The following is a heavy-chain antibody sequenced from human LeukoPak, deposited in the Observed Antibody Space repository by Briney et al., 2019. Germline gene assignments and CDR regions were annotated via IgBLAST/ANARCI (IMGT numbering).Heavy chain of an antibody. V-gene: IGHV1-18*01. Sequence: ASVKVSCKASGYTFTSYGISWVRQAPGQGLEWMGWISAYNGNTNYAQKFQGRVTMTTDTSTSTAYMELRSLRSEDTAVYYCARGRIAAAGTGFDYWGQGTLFTVSS. J-gene: IGHJ4*02. CDR2: ISAYNGNT. CDR1: GYTFTSYG. CDR3: ARGRIAAAGTGFDY. D-gene: IGHD6-13*01.